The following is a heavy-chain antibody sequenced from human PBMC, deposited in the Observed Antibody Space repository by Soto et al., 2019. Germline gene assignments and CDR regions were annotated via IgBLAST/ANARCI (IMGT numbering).Heavy chain of an antibody. CDR1: GGTFDNFI. J-gene: IGHJ6*02. CDR2: IVPMLGTP. Sequence: QVQLVQSGAEVKEPGSSVRVSCKASGGTFDNFIMNWVRQTPGQGLEWMGGIVPMLGTPTYAEKFKGRVTISPTLSMSPVYVEVTGLRFAATAIYSCASNGPYGSSLRQYSDVVVLGLGTTVTVSS. V-gene: IGHV1-69*16. CDR3: ASNGPYGSSLRQYSDVVV. D-gene: IGHD3-10*01.